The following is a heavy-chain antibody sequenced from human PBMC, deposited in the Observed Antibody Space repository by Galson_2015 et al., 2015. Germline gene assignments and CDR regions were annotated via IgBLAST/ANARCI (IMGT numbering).Heavy chain of an antibody. CDR1: GGSVSSHSAA. J-gene: IGHJ6*02. V-gene: IGHV6-1*01. CDR3: AREFYGMDV. CDR2: TYYRSKWYN. Sequence: CAISGGSVSSHSAAWNWIRQSRSRGLEWLGRTYYRSKWYNDYAVSVKSRITINPDTSKNQFSLLLNSVTPEDTAVYYCAREFYGMDVWGQGTTVTVSS.